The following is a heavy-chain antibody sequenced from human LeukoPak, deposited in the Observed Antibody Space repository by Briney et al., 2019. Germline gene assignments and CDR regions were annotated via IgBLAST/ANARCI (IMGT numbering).Heavy chain of an antibody. J-gene: IGHJ4*02. CDR1: GGSISSSSYY. CDR3: ARLGYYDSSDDY. D-gene: IGHD3-22*01. CDR2: IYYSGST. V-gene: IGHV4-39*01. Sequence: KPSETLSLTCTVSGGSISSSSYYWGWIRQPPGKGLEWIGSIYYSGSTYYNPSLKSRVTISVDTSKNQFSLKLSSVTAADAAVYYCARLGYYDSSDDYWGQGTLVTVSS.